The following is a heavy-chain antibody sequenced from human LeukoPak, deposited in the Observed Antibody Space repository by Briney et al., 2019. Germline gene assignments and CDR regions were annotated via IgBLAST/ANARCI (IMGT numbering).Heavy chain of an antibody. CDR2: IYTSGST. D-gene: IGHD2-2*01. V-gene: IGHV4-4*09. CDR1: GSISGYY. J-gene: IGHJ3*02. Sequence: SETLSLTCTVSGSISGYYWIWIRQPPGKGLEWIGYIYTSGSTNYNPSLESRVTISVDTSKNQFSLDLGSVTAADTAVYYCARQKCTSASCLTKNAFDIWGQGTMVTVSS. CDR3: ARQKCTSASCLTKNAFDI.